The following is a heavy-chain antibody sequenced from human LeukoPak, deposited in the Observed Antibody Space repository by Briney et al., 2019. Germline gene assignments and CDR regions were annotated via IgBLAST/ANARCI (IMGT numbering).Heavy chain of an antibody. CDR1: GFTFSSYG. Sequence: PGGSLRLSCAASGFTFSSYGMHWVRQAPGKGLEWVAFIRNDGSNKDYADSVKGRFTTSRDNSKNTLYLQMTSLRVEDTAVYYCARDFLTPYSSVWWRGDDAFDIWGQGTTVTVSS. CDR2: IRNDGSNK. V-gene: IGHV3-30*02. J-gene: IGHJ3*02. CDR3: ARDFLTPYSSVWWRGDDAFDI. D-gene: IGHD6-19*01.